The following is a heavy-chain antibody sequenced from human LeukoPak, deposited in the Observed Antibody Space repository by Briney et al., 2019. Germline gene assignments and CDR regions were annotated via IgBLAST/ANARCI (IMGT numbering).Heavy chain of an antibody. J-gene: IGHJ4*02. CDR2: IIPISGTA. V-gene: IGHV1-69*06. Sequence: ASVKVSCKASGGTFSSYAISWVRQAPGQGLEWMGGIIPISGTANYAQKFQGRVTITADKSTSTAYMELSSLRSEDTAVYYCARARETHIVVVTAFDYWGQGTLVTVSS. CDR1: GGTFSSYA. D-gene: IGHD2-21*02. CDR3: ARARETHIVVVTAFDY.